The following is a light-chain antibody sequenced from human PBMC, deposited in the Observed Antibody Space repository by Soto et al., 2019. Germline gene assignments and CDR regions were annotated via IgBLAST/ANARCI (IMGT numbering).Light chain of an antibody. CDR1: QSISSW. Sequence: DIQMTQSPSTLSASVGDRVTITCRASQSISSWLAWYQQKPEKAPKLLIYKASGLESGVPSRFSGSGSGTEFTLTISSLQPDDFATYYCQQYNSYPWTFGQGTKVEIK. CDR3: QQYNSYPWT. V-gene: IGKV1-5*03. J-gene: IGKJ1*01. CDR2: KAS.